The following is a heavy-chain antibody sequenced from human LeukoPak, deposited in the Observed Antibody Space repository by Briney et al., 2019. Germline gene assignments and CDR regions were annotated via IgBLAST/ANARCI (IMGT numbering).Heavy chain of an antibody. Sequence: GGSLRLSCAASGFTFSSYWMSWVRQAPGKGLEWVANIKQDGSEKYYVDSVKGRFTISRDNAKNSLYLQMNSLRAEDTAVYYCARDLPPYYYGSSGYSDYWGQGTLVTVSS. D-gene: IGHD3-22*01. CDR1: GFTFSSYW. CDR2: IKQDGSEK. J-gene: IGHJ4*02. CDR3: ARDLPPYYYGSSGYSDY. V-gene: IGHV3-7*01.